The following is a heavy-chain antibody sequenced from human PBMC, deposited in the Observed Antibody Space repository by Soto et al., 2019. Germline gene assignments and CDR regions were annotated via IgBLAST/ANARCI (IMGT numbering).Heavy chain of an antibody. CDR2: IYYSGST. D-gene: IGHD3-3*01. V-gene: IGHV4-59*12. Sequence: SXTLSLTCTVSGGSISSYYCSWILQPPGKGLEWIGYIYYSGSTYYNPSLKSRVTISVDTSKNQFSLKLSSVTAADTAVYYCARVQYYDFWSGYSYGMDVWGQGTTVTVSS. J-gene: IGHJ6*02. CDR3: ARVQYYDFWSGYSYGMDV. CDR1: GGSISSYY.